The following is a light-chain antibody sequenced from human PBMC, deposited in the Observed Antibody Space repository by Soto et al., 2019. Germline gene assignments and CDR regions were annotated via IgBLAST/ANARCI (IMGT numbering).Light chain of an antibody. CDR2: GAS. CDR3: QQYNNWPPWT. V-gene: IGKV3-15*01. CDR1: QSVYSS. J-gene: IGKJ1*01. Sequence: ETVMTQSPATMSVSPGERATLSCRASQSVYSSLAWYQQKTGQAPRLLIYGASTRATNIPARFSGSGSETEFTLTISRLQSEDFAVYYCQQYNNWPPWTFGQGTKVDIK.